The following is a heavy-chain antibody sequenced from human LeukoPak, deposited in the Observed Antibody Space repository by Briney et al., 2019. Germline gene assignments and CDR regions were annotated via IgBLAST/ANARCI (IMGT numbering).Heavy chain of an antibody. CDR3: ARTEESGYSYGYFGYYYYMDV. CDR1: GGSISSYY. CDR2: IYYSGST. J-gene: IGHJ6*03. Sequence: TSETLSLTCTVSGGSISSYYWSWIRQPPGKGLEYIGYIYYSGSTNYNPSLKSRVTISVDTSKNQFSLKLSSVTAADTAVYYCARTEESGYSYGYFGYYYYMDVWGKGTTVTVSS. D-gene: IGHD5-18*01. V-gene: IGHV4-59*01.